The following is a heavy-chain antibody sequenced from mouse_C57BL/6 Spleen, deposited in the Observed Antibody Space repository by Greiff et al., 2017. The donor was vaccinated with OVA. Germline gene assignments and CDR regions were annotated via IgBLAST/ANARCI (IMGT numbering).Heavy chain of an antibody. J-gene: IGHJ1*03. CDR3: VRHGNWYFDV. CDR1: GFSFNTYA. CDR2: IRSKSNNYAT. Sequence: EVQLVESGGGLVQPTGSLKLSCAASGFSFNTYAMNWVRQAPGKGLEWVARIRSKSNNYATYYADSVKDRFTISRDDSESMLYLQMNNLKTEDTAMYYCVRHGNWYFDVWGTGTTVTVSS. V-gene: IGHV10-1*01. D-gene: IGHD1-1*02.